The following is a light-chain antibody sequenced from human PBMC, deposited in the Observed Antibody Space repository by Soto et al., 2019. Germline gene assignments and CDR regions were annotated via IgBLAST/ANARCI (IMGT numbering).Light chain of an antibody. CDR3: RQYGRSLGFA. V-gene: IGKV3-15*01. J-gene: IGKJ4*01. CDR1: QRVYSN. CDR2: GAS. Sequence: EILMTQSPDTLSVSPGESAPLSCRASQRVYSNLAWYQQRPGQAPRLLIYGASTRATGVPARFSGRGSGTDFTLTISRLEPEDFAVYYCRQYGRSLGFAFGGGTKVDIK.